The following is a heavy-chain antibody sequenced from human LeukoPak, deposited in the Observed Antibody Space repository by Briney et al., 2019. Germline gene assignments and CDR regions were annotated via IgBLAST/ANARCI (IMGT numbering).Heavy chain of an antibody. CDR2: IDYSGST. Sequence: SETLSLTCAVSGGSMSGFYWSWILEHPGKGVEGRGYIDYSGSTYYTPSLKSRVTISVDTSKNQFSLKLRSVTAADTAVYYCARDTSSGNSLYFQHWGQGTLVTVSS. CDR1: GGSMSGFY. V-gene: IGHV4-31*11. J-gene: IGHJ1*01. CDR3: ARDTSSGNSLYFQH. D-gene: IGHD4-23*01.